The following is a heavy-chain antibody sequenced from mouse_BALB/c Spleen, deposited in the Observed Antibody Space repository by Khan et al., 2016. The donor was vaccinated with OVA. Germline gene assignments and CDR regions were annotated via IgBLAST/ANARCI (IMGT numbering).Heavy chain of an antibody. J-gene: IGHJ2*01. CDR2: INYSGST. CDR1: GDSITSGY. V-gene: IGHV3-8*02. Sequence: EVQLQESGPSLVKPSQTLSLTCSVTGDSITSGYWNWIRKFPGNKLEYMGYINYSGSTYYNPSLKSRISITRDTSKNQYYRQLNSVTSEDTATYYCARWNYRYDGYFDYWGQGTTLTVSS. D-gene: IGHD2-14*01. CDR3: ARWNYRYDGYFDY.